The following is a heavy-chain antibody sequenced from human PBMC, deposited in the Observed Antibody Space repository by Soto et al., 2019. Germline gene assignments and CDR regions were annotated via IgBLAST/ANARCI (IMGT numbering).Heavy chain of an antibody. CDR1: GFTFSGSA. Sequence: GGSLRLSCAASGFTFSGSAMHWVRQASGKGLEWVGRIRSKANSYATAYAASVKGRFTISRDDSKNTAYLQMNSLKTEDTAVYYCTRLSANAPYYYYYMDVWGKGTTVTVSS. CDR2: IRSKANSYAT. V-gene: IGHV3-73*01. CDR3: TRLSANAPYYYYYMDV. D-gene: IGHD2-2*01. J-gene: IGHJ6*03.